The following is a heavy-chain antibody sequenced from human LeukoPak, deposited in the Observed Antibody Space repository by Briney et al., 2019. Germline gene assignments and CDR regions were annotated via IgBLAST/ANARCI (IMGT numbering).Heavy chain of an antibody. V-gene: IGHV3-30*02. Sequence: GGSLRLSCAASGFTFSNFGMHWVRQAPGKGLEWVAFIRYDGSNKYYADSVKGRFTISRDNSKNTLYLQMNSLRGEDTAVYYCAKDGDTMSGTYYYDMDVWGKGTTVTVSS. CDR3: AKDGDTMSGTYYYDMDV. D-gene: IGHD1-26*01. J-gene: IGHJ6*03. CDR1: GFTFSNFG. CDR2: IRYDGSNK.